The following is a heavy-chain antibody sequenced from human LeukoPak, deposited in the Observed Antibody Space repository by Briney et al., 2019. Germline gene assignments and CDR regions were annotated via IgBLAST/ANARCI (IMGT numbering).Heavy chain of an antibody. CDR1: GFTFSSYA. V-gene: IGHV3-23*01. Sequence: GGSLRLSCAASGFTFSSYAMSWVRQAPGKGLEWVSSISTSGGSTYYADSVKGRFTISRDNSKNTLYLQMNSLRAEDTALYHCAKDSDTFGGVIAPLNYWGQGTLVTVSS. CDR2: ISTSGGST. CDR3: AKDSDTFGGVIAPLNY. D-gene: IGHD3-16*02. J-gene: IGHJ4*02.